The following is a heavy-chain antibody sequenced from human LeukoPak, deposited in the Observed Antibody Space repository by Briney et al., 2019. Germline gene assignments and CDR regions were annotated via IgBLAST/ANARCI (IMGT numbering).Heavy chain of an antibody. J-gene: IGHJ5*02. Sequence: PSETLSLTCTVSGGSIRSSSYYWVWLRQTPGKGPEWIGSIYYGGDTYYTPSLESRVTISIDSSKNQFSLTLTSVTAADTARYYCARRPYTAPGDWFDPWGQGTLVTVSS. V-gene: IGHV4-39*01. CDR3: ARRPYTAPGDWFDP. CDR1: GGSIRSSSYY. CDR2: IYYGGDT. D-gene: IGHD4-11*01.